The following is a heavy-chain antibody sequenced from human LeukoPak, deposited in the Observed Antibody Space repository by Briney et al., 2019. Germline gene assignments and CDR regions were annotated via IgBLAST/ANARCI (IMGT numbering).Heavy chain of an antibody. CDR2: IYGGGNI. CDR3: ARGAGYNYPYYFDY. CDR1: GFTVSSNY. V-gene: IGHV3-53*01. J-gene: IGHJ4*02. Sequence: PGGSQRLSCAASGFTVSSNYMNWVRQAPGKGLEWVSVIYGGGNIYYADSVKGRFTISRDNSKNTLYLQMNSLRAEDTAVYYCARGAGYNYPYYFDYWGQGTLVTVSS. D-gene: IGHD5-24*01.